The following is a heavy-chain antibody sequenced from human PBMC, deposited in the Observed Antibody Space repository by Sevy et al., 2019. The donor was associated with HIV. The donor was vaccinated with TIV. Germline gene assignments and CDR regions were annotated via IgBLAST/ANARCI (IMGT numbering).Heavy chain of an antibody. CDR3: ASLRGYHDDKDAFDI. Sequence: GSVKVSCKASGYTFTGYYMHWVRQAPGQGLEWMGWINPNSGGTNYAQKFQGRVTMTRDTSISTAYMELSRLRSDDTAVYYCASLRGYHDDKDAFDIWGQGTMVTVSS. V-gene: IGHV1-2*02. CDR2: INPNSGGT. J-gene: IGHJ3*02. D-gene: IGHD5-12*01. CDR1: GYTFTGYY.